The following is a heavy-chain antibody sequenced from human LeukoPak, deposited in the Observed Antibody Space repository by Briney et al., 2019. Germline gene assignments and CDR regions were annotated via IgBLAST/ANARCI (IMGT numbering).Heavy chain of an antibody. Sequence: ASVKVSCTVSGYTLTELSMHWMRQAPGKGLEWMGGFDPEDGETIYAQKFQGRVTMTEDTSTDTAYMELSSLRSEDTAVYYCATNLYCSSTSCYTGGWFDPWGQGTLVTVSS. D-gene: IGHD2-2*02. CDR1: GYTLTELS. V-gene: IGHV1-24*01. CDR3: ATNLYCSSTSCYTGGWFDP. J-gene: IGHJ5*02. CDR2: FDPEDGET.